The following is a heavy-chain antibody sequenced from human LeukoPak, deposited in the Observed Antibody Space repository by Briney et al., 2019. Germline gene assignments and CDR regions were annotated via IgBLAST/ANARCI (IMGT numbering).Heavy chain of an antibody. CDR3: AREGPLYYYDSSGYHIL. J-gene: IGHJ1*01. V-gene: IGHV4-59*01. CDR1: GASISSYY. CDR2: IYYSGST. D-gene: IGHD3-22*01. Sequence: PSETLSLTCSVTGASISSYYWTWIRQPPGKGLEWIGYIYYSGSTNYNPSLKSRVTISVDTSKNQFSLKLSSVTAADTAVYYCAREGPLYYYDSSGYHILWGQGTLVTVSS.